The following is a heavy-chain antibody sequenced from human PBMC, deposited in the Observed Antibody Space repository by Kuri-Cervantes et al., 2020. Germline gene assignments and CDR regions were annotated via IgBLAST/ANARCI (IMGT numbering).Heavy chain of an antibody. V-gene: IGHV1-2*04. J-gene: IGHJ5*02. CDR2: INPNSGGT. CDR3: AREVIAAAGMGFDP. Sequence: ASVKVSCKASGYTFTGYYMHWVRQAPGQGLEWMGWINPNSGGTNYAQKFQGWVTMTRDTSISTAYVELSRLRSDDTAVYYCAREVIAAAGMGFDPWGQGTLVTVSS. CDR1: GYTFTGYY. D-gene: IGHD6-13*01.